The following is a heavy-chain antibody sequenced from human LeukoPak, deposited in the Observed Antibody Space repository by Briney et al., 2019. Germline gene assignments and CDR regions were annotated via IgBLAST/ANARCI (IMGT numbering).Heavy chain of an antibody. D-gene: IGHD5-18*01. CDR3: ARDLGRNSYSYGTSPYSIGY. V-gene: IGHV1-2*02. CDR1: GYTFTGYY. Sequence: GASVKVSCKASGYTFTGYYMHWVRQAPGQGLEWMGWINPNSGGTNYAQKFQGRVTMTRDTSISTAYMELSRLRSDDTAVYYCARDLGRNSYSYGTSPYSIGYWGQGTLVTVSS. J-gene: IGHJ4*02. CDR2: INPNSGGT.